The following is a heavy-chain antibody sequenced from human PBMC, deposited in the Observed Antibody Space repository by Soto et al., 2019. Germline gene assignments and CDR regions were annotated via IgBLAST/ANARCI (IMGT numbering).Heavy chain of an antibody. CDR3: ARDLGYYDSSGYFDY. Sequence: EVQLLESGGGLVQRGGSLRLSCAASGFPFSSYVMAWVRQAPGKGLEWVSGISGGGSNTFYADSVKGRFTISRDNSKNTLLLQMNSLGAEDTAVYYCARDLGYYDSSGYFDYWGPGTLVTVSS. D-gene: IGHD3-22*01. V-gene: IGHV3-23*01. CDR1: GFPFSSYV. J-gene: IGHJ4*02. CDR2: ISGGGSNT.